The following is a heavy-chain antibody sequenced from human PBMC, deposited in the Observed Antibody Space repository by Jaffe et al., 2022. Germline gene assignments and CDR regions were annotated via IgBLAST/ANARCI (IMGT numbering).Heavy chain of an antibody. V-gene: IGHV4-59*01. J-gene: IGHJ6*03. Sequence: QVQLQESGPGLVKPSETLSLTCTVSGGSISSYYWSWIRQPPGKGLEWIGYIYYSGSTNYNPSLKSRVTISVDTSKNQFSLKLSSVTAADTAVYYCARGVVVVVAATDYYYYMDVWGKGTTVTVSS. CDR1: GGSISSYY. CDR3: ARGVVVVVAATDYYYYMDV. CDR2: IYYSGST. D-gene: IGHD2-15*01.